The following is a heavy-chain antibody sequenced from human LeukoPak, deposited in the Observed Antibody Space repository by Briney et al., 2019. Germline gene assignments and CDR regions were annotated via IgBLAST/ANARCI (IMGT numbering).Heavy chain of an antibody. CDR2: INAGNGNT. Sequence: ASAKVSCKASGYTFASYAMHWVRQAPGQRLEWMGWINAGNGNTKYSQKFQGRVTITRDTSASTAYMELSSLRSEDTAVYYCASGYSSGWYRSGPLAYWGQGTLVTVSS. V-gene: IGHV1-3*01. J-gene: IGHJ4*02. CDR3: ASGYSSGWYRSGPLAY. D-gene: IGHD6-19*01. CDR1: GYTFASYA.